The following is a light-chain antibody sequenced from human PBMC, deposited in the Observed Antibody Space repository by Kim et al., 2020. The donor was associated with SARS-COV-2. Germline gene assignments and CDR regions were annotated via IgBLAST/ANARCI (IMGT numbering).Light chain of an antibody. CDR1: SGSIASTN. CDR3: QSFDSNIQV. Sequence: GKPGTISCTRSSGSIASTNVQWYQQRPGTSPTAVIFENNQRPSGVPDRFSGSIDGSSNSASLTISGLKTEDEADYYCQSFDSNIQVFGGGTKLTVL. J-gene: IGLJ3*02. CDR2: ENN. V-gene: IGLV6-57*01.